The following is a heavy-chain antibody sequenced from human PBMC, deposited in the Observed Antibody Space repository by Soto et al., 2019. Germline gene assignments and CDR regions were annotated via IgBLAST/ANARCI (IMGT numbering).Heavy chain of an antibody. CDR3: ARDSNYDILTGYFCYGMDV. CDR2: INPNSGGT. CDR1: GYTFTGYY. V-gene: IGHV1-2*02. Sequence: ASVKVSCKASGYTFTGYYMHWVRQAPGQGLEWMGWINPNSGGTNYAQKFQGRVTMTRDTSTSTAYMELSRLRSDDTAVYYCARDSNYDILTGYFCYGMDVWGQGTTVTVSS. D-gene: IGHD3-9*01. J-gene: IGHJ6*02.